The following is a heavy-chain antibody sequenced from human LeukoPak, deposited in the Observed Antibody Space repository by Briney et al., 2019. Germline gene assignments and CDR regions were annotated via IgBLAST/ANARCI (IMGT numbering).Heavy chain of an antibody. V-gene: IGHV1-18*01. J-gene: IGHJ4*02. CDR1: GYTFTSYG. Sequence: ASVKVSCKASGYTFTSYGISWVRQAPGQGLEWMGWISAYNGNTNYAQKLQGRVTMTTDTSTSTAYMELSSLRSEDTAVYYCARDARGEVAGTGEGGFYYWGQGTLVTVSS. CDR3: ARDARGEVAGTGEGGFYY. CDR2: ISAYNGNT. D-gene: IGHD6-19*01.